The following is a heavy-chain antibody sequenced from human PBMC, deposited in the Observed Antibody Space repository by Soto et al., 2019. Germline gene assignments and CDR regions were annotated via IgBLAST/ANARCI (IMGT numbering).Heavy chain of an antibody. V-gene: IGHV1-69*13. CDR1: GGTFSSYA. CDR3: ARETWGAAAGTNYYYGMDV. Sequence: SVKVSCKASGGTFSSYAISWVRQAPGQGLEWMGGIIPIFGTANYAQKFQGRVTITADESTSTAYMELSSLRSEDTAVYYCARETWGAAAGTNYYYGMDVWGQGTTVTVSS. J-gene: IGHJ6*02. D-gene: IGHD6-13*01. CDR2: IIPIFGTA.